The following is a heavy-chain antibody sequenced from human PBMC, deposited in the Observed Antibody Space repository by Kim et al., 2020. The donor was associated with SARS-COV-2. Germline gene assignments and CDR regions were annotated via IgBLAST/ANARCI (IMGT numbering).Heavy chain of an antibody. CDR2: INHSGST. J-gene: IGHJ5*02. CDR3: ARVDYYGSGSSNWFDP. V-gene: IGHV4-34*01. CDR1: GGSFSGYY. Sequence: SDTLSLTCAVYGGSFSGYYWSWIRQPPGKGLEWIGEINHSGSTNYNPSLKSRVTISVDTSKNQFSLKLSSVTAADTAVYYCARVDYYGSGSSNWFDPWGQGTLVTVSS. D-gene: IGHD3-10*01.